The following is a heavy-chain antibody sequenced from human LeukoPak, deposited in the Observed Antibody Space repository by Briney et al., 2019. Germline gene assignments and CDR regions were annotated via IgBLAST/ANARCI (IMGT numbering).Heavy chain of an antibody. CDR2: IYTRGST. Sequence: SETLSLTCTVSGGSISSYYWSWIRQPAGKGLEWIGRIYTRGSTNYNPSLKSRVTMSVDTSKNQFSLKLSSVTAADTAVYYCARDLEQWLGNNWFDPWGQGTLVTVSS. CDR1: GGSISSYY. D-gene: IGHD6-19*01. J-gene: IGHJ5*02. CDR3: ARDLEQWLGNNWFDP. V-gene: IGHV4-4*07.